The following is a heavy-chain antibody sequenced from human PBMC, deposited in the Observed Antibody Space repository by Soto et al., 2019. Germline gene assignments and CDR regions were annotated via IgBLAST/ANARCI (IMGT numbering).Heavy chain of an antibody. CDR1: GGSISSYY. V-gene: IGHV4-59*01. Sequence: SETLSLTCTVSGGSISSYYWSWIRQPPGKGLEWIGYIYYSGNTNYNPSLKSRVTISVDTSKNQFSLKLSSVTAADTAVYYCGRGEVDRYNWNYGIDYWGQGTMVTVSS. D-gene: IGHD1-7*01. J-gene: IGHJ4*02. CDR3: GRGEVDRYNWNYGIDY. CDR2: IYYSGNT.